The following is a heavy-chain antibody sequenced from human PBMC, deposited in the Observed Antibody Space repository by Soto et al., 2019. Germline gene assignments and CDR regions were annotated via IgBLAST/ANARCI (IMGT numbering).Heavy chain of an antibody. V-gene: IGHV3-23*01. CDR1: GFTFGSYA. J-gene: IGHJ6*02. Sequence: PGVSLRLSCAASGFTFGSYAMTWVRQAPGKGLEWVSSISGGDVTTYYADSVKGRFTISRDNSKNTVSLQMNSLRVEDTAVYYCVKDWTGDTCPCMDVWGQGTLVNVSS. CDR2: ISGGDVTT. D-gene: IGHD2-8*02. CDR3: VKDWTGDTCPCMDV.